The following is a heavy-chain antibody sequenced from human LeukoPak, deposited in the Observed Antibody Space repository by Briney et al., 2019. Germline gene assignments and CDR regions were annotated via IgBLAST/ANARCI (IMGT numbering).Heavy chain of an antibody. J-gene: IGHJ4*02. CDR2: ISHSGSI. CDR1: GFTFSDYY. V-gene: IGHV4-34*01. CDR3: ARAMAATSGRFSLGY. D-gene: IGHD2-15*01. Sequence: PGGSLRLSCAASGFTFSDYYMSWIRQAPGKGLEWVGEISHSGSINYNPSLKSRVIISMDKSKNHFSLKLSSITAADTAVYYCARAMAATSGRFSLGYWGQGTLVTVSS.